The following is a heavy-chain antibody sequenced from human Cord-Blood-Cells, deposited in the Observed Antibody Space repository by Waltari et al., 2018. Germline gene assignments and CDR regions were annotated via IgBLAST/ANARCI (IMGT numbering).Heavy chain of an antibody. CDR1: GGSFSGYY. V-gene: IGHV4-34*01. CDR3: ARGSKDIVATITKGYFDY. Sequence: QVQLQQWGAGLLKPSETLSLTCAVYGGSFSGYYWSWIRQPPGKGLEWIGEINHSGSTNDNPSLKGRVTISVDTSKNHFSLKLSSVTAADTAVYYCARGSKDIVATITKGYFDYWGQGTLVTVSS. CDR2: INHSGST. D-gene: IGHD5-12*01. J-gene: IGHJ4*02.